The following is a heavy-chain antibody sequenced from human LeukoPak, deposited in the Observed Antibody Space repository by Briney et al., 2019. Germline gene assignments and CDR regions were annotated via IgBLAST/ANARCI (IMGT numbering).Heavy chain of an antibody. CDR3: ARAGYSFDSPNYFGF. Sequence: PGGSLRLSCAASGFTFSNYEMNWVRQAPGKGLQWVSYISSSSGSKYYADSVKGRFTISRDNAKNSLYLQMNSLRAEDTAVYYCARAGYSFDSPNYFGFWGQGTLVTVSS. V-gene: IGHV3-48*03. CDR2: ISSSSGSK. D-gene: IGHD5-18*01. J-gene: IGHJ4*02. CDR1: GFTFSNYE.